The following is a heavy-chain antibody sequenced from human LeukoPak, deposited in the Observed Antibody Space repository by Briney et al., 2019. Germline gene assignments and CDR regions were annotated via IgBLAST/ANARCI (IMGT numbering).Heavy chain of an antibody. D-gene: IGHD2-15*01. Sequence: SQTLSLTCTVSGGSISSYYWSWIRQPPGKGLEWIGYIYYSGSTNYNPSLKSRVTISVDTSKNQFSLKLSSVTAADTAVYYCARELGCSGGSCLNWFDPWGQGTLVTVSS. CDR2: IYYSGST. V-gene: IGHV4-59*01. CDR1: GGSISSYY. J-gene: IGHJ5*02. CDR3: ARELGCSGGSCLNWFDP.